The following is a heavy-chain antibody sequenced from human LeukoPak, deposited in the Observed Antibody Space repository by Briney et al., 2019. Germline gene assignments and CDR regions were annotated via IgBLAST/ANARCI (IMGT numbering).Heavy chain of an antibody. V-gene: IGHV3-30*18. D-gene: IGHD6-13*01. J-gene: IGHJ4*02. CDR2: ISYDGSNK. CDR3: AKERYSSSWYFDY. CDR1: GFTFSSYG. Sequence: GGSLRLSCAASGFTFSSYGMHWVRQAPGKGLEWVAVISYDGSNKYYADSVKGRFTISRDKSKNTLYLQMNSLRAEDTAVYYCAKERYSSSWYFDYWGQGTLVTVSS.